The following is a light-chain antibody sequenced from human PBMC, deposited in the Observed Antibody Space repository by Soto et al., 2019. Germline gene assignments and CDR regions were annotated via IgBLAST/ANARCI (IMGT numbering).Light chain of an antibody. J-gene: IGLJ1*01. CDR3: SSYTITSTRL. V-gene: IGLV2-14*01. CDR1: SSDIGAFDL. Sequence: QSALTQPASVSGSPGQSITISCTGTSSDIGAFDLVSWYQQHPGKAPKVMIYDVNTRPSGVSGRFSGSKSGNTASLAISGLQAEDEADYYCSSYTITSTRLFGTGTKLTVL. CDR2: DVN.